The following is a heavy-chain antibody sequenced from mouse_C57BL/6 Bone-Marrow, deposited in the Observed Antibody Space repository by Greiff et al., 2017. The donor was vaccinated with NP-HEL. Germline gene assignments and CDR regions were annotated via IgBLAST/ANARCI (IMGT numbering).Heavy chain of an antibody. CDR2: IWSGGGT. V-gene: IGHV2-9-1*01. J-gene: IGHJ3*01. Sequence: VKLVESGPGLVAPSQSLSITCTVSGFSLTSYAISWVRQPPGKGLEWLGVIWSGGGTNYNSALKSRLSISKDNSKSQVFLKMNSLQTDDTARYYCARSEDGYYGFAYWGQGTLVTVSA. CDR1: GFSLTSYA. CDR3: ARSEDGYYGFAY. D-gene: IGHD2-3*01.